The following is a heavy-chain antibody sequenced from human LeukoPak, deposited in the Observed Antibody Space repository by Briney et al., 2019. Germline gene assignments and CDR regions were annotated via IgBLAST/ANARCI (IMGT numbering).Heavy chain of an antibody. D-gene: IGHD4-17*01. Sequence: ASVMVSCKASGYTFTGYYMHWVRQAPGQGREWMGWINPNSGGTNYAKKFQGRVTMTRDTSISTAYMELSRLRSDDTAVYYCASQEYGDRIYFDYWGQGTLVTVSS. CDR1: GYTFTGYY. CDR2: INPNSGGT. J-gene: IGHJ4*02. V-gene: IGHV1-2*02. CDR3: ASQEYGDRIYFDY.